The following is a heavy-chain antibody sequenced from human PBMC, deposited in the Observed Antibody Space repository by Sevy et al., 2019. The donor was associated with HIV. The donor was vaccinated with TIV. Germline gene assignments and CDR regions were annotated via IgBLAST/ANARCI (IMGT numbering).Heavy chain of an antibody. D-gene: IGHD1-26*01. Sequence: SETLSLTCTVSGGSITSLYWGWIRQPPGKGLEWIANIYYNGNTNYTPPLKSRVTISLDTSNNQFSLRLSSVTAADTAIYHCAGENSWGRGYSGGQGTLVTVSS. CDR3: AGENSWGRGYS. CDR2: IYYNGNT. V-gene: IGHV4-59*08. CDR1: GGSITSLY. J-gene: IGHJ5*01.